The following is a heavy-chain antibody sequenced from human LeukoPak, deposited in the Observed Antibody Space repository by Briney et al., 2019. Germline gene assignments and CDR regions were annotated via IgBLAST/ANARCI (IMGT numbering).Heavy chain of an antibody. J-gene: IGHJ4*02. V-gene: IGHV3-48*01. Sequence: GGSLRLSCAASGFTFSGYSMNWVRQAPGKGLEWVSYISTGSSTIYYADSVKGRFTISRDNAKNSLYLQMTSLRAEDTAVYYCARRGYTSGWDYWGQGTLVTVS. D-gene: IGHD6-19*01. CDR3: ARRGYTSGWDY. CDR2: ISTGSSTI. CDR1: GFTFSGYS.